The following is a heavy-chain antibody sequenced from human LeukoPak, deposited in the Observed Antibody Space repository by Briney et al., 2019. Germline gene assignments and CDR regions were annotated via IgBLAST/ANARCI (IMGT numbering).Heavy chain of an antibody. CDR2: IYYSGST. CDR1: GGSINSYF. V-gene: IGHV4-59*01. J-gene: IGHJ4*02. CDR3: ARLPYSSGWYVY. D-gene: IGHD6-19*01. Sequence: SETLSLTCTVSGGSINSYFWSWIRQPPGKGLEWIGYIYYSGSTNYNPSLESRVTISVDTSKNQLSLKLSSVTASDTAVYYCARLPYSSGWYVYWGQGILVTVSS.